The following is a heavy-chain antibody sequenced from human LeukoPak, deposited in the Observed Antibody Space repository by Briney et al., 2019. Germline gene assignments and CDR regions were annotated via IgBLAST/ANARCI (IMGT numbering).Heavy chain of an antibody. CDR1: GGSISSSNW. V-gene: IGHV4-4*02. J-gene: IGHJ4*02. Sequence: SETLSLTCTVSGGSISSSNWWRWVRQPPGKGLEWIGEIYHSGSTNYNPSLKSRVTISVDKSKNQFSLKLSSVTAADTAVYYCARAYGSGSLYYFDYWGQGTLVTVSS. D-gene: IGHD3-10*01. CDR2: IYHSGST. CDR3: ARAYGSGSLYYFDY.